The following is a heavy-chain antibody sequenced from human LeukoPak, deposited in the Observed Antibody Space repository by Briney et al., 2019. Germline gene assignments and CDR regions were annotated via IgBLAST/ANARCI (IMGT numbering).Heavy chain of an antibody. CDR3: ARENPTCSSTNCYFDY. J-gene: IGHJ4*02. CDR2: ISGSGGST. D-gene: IGHD2-2*01. Sequence: GGSLRLSCAASGFTFDNFVMSWVRQAPGKGLEWVSGISGSGGSTYYADSVKGRFAISRDNSKNTLFLQMNSLRAEDTAVYYCARENPTCSSTNCYFDYWGQGTLVTVSS. V-gene: IGHV3-23*01. CDR1: GFTFDNFV.